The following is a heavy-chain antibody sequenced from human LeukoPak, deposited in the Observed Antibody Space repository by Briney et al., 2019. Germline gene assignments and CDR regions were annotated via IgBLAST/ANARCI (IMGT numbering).Heavy chain of an antibody. CDR3: ARVERFYFYDSSGSRPYYFDY. V-gene: IGHV3-23*01. CDR2: ISGSGGST. D-gene: IGHD3-22*01. Sequence: PGGSLRLSCAASGFTFSSYAMSWVRQAPGKGLEWVSAISGSGGSTYYADSVKGRFTISRDNSKNTLYLQMNSLRAEDTAVYFCARVERFYFYDSSGSRPYYFDYWGQGTLVTVSS. J-gene: IGHJ4*02. CDR1: GFTFSSYA.